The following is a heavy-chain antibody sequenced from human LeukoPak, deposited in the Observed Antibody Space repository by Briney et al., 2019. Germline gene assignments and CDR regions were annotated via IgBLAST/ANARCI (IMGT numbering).Heavy chain of an antibody. J-gene: IGHJ4*02. CDR1: GGTFSSYA. CDR2: IIPIFGTA. D-gene: IGHD5-18*01. Sequence: GASVKVSCKASGGTFSSYAISWVRQAPGQGLEWMGGIIPIFGTANYAQKFQGRVTITTDESTSTAYMELSSLRSEDTAVYYCATSGYSYSFRPLYYFDYRGQGTLVTVSS. V-gene: IGHV1-69*05. CDR3: ATSGYSYSFRPLYYFDY.